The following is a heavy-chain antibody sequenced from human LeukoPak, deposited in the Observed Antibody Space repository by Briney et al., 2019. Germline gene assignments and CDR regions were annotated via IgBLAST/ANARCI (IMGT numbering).Heavy chain of an antibody. CDR1: GGSISSYY. J-gene: IGHJ4*02. CDR3: ARDGDLAVTTFFDY. D-gene: IGHD4-11*01. CDR2: IYTSGST. V-gene: IGHV4-4*07. Sequence: SETLSLTCTVSGGSISSYYWSWIRQPAGKGLEWIGRIYTSGSTNYNPSLKSRVTMSVDTSKNQFSLKLSSVTAADTAVYYCARDGDLAVTTFFDYWGQGTLVTVSS.